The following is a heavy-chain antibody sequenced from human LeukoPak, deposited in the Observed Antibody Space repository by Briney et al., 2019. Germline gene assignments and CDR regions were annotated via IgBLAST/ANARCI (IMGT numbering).Heavy chain of an antibody. Sequence: SETLSLTCTVSGGSISSYYWSWIRQPPGKGLEWIGNIYHSGSTYYNPSLKSRVIISVDTSKNQFSLKLSSVTVADTAVYFCARDRRRDYSGYHYWGQGTLVTVSS. CDR3: ARDRRRDYSGYHY. CDR2: IYHSGST. CDR1: GGSISSYY. V-gene: IGHV4-59*12. D-gene: IGHD5-12*01. J-gene: IGHJ4*02.